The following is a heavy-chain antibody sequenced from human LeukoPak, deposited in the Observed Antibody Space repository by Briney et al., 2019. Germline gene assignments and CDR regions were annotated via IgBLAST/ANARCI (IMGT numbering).Heavy chain of an antibody. Sequence: PSETLSLTCTVSGGSISSGSYYWSWIRQPAGKGLEWIGRIYTSGSTNYNPSLKSRVTISVDTSKNQFSLKLSSVTAADTAVYYCARLRYFASGAFDIWGQGTMVTVSS. CDR1: GGSISSGSYY. CDR2: IYTSGST. J-gene: IGHJ3*02. V-gene: IGHV4-61*02. D-gene: IGHD3-9*01. CDR3: ARLRYFASGAFDI.